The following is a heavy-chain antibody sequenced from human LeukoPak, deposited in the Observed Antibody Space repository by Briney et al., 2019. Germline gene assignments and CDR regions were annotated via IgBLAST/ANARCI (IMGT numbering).Heavy chain of an antibody. J-gene: IGHJ3*02. CDR1: GFTFSSYG. CDR3: AKEGYSSSWYKGDAFDI. CDR2: IWYDGSNK. Sequence: GGSLRLSCAASGFTFSSYGMHWVRQAPGKGLEWVAVIWYDGSNKYYADSVKGRFTISRDNSKNTLYLQMNSLRAEDTAVYYCAKEGYSSSWYKGDAFDIWGQGTMVTVSS. D-gene: IGHD6-13*01. V-gene: IGHV3-33*06.